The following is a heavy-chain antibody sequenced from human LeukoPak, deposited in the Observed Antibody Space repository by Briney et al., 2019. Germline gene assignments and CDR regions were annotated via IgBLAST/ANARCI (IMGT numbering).Heavy chain of an antibody. Sequence: GGSLRLSCAASGFTFSDYYMSWIRQAPGKGLEWVSYISSSGSTIYYADSVKGRFTISRDNAKNSLYLQMNSLRAEDTAVYYCARPRIAVAGTHNTQFDYWGQGTLVTVSS. CDR1: GFTFSDYY. V-gene: IGHV3-11*01. CDR3: ARPRIAVAGTHNTQFDY. D-gene: IGHD6-19*01. CDR2: ISSSGSTI. J-gene: IGHJ4*02.